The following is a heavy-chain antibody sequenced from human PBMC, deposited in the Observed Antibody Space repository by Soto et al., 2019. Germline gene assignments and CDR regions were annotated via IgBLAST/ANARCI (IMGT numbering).Heavy chain of an antibody. CDR2: IYSGGST. D-gene: IGHD3-22*01. CDR3: AKDIYYYDSSAPET. Sequence: LRLSCAASGFTVSSNYMNWVRQAPGKGLEWVAVIYSGGSTYYADSVKGRFTISRDNSKNTLYLQMNSLRAEDTAVYYCAKDIYYYDSSAPETWGQGTLVTVSS. V-gene: IGHV3-53*01. J-gene: IGHJ5*02. CDR1: GFTVSSNY.